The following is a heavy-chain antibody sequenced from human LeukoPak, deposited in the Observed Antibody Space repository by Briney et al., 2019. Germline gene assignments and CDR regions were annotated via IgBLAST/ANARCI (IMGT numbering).Heavy chain of an antibody. J-gene: IGHJ4*02. D-gene: IGHD6-13*01. Sequence: GGSLRLSCAASGFTFSSYGMHWVRQAPGKGLEWVAVISYDGSNKYYADSVKGRFTISRDNSKNTLYLQMNSLRAEDTAVYYCATELGIAAAGTDEVYWGQGTLVTVSS. CDR1: GFTFSSYG. CDR2: ISYDGSNK. CDR3: ATELGIAAAGTDEVY. V-gene: IGHV3-30*03.